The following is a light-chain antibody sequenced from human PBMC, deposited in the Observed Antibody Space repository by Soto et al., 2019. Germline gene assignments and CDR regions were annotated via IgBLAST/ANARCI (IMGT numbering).Light chain of an antibody. Sequence: QSVLKQPPSVSAAPGQMVTISCSGSDSNIAINYVSWYQHVPGTAPRLLIYDNDKRPSGIPDRFSASKSGTSATLDISGLQTGDEAEYYCGTWDFSLRRSGFVLGTGTKVTVL. CDR3: GTWDFSLRRSGFV. CDR1: DSNIAINY. CDR2: DND. V-gene: IGLV1-51*01. J-gene: IGLJ1*01.